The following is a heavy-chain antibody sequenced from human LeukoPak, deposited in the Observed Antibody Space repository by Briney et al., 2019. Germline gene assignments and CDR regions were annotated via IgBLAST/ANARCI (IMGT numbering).Heavy chain of an antibody. Sequence: SETLSLTCTVSGGSISSYYWSWIRQPPGKGLEWIGEINHSGSTNYNPSLKSRVTISVDTSKNQFSLKLSSVTAADTAVYYCARKEIAARRIRWFDPWGQGTLVTVSS. D-gene: IGHD6-6*01. J-gene: IGHJ5*02. CDR1: GGSISSYY. V-gene: IGHV4-34*01. CDR3: ARKEIAARRIRWFDP. CDR2: INHSGST.